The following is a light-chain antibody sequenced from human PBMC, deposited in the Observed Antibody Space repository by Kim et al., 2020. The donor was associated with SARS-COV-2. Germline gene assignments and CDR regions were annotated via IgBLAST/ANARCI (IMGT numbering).Light chain of an antibody. CDR2: APS. Sequence: ATVRDGVAITSRASPDIVIFLGWFRHRPKKAPKSLICAPSSLQSEVRSKFGGSRAETDFTLTISILQRRDIATYYCQQYTNYPPTFGPRTKGEIK. V-gene: IGKV1-16*02. CDR1: PDIVIF. CDR3: QQYTNYPPT. J-gene: IGKJ3*01.